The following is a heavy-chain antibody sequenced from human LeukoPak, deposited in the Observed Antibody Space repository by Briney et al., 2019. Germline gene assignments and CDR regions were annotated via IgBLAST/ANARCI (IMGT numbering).Heavy chain of an antibody. CDR2: ISSSSSYI. CDR1: GFTFSSYS. D-gene: IGHD7-27*01. CDR3: ASSPPGDYYYYYMDV. Sequence: GGSLRLSCAASGFTFSSYSMNWVRQAPGKGLEWVSSISSSSSYIYYADSVKGRFTISRDNAKNSLYLQMNSLRAEDTAVYYCASSPPGDYYYYYMDVWGKGTTVTVSS. V-gene: IGHV3-21*01. J-gene: IGHJ6*03.